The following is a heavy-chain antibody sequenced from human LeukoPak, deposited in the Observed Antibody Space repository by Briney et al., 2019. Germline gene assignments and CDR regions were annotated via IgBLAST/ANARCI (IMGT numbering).Heavy chain of an antibody. D-gene: IGHD1-7*01. V-gene: IGHV3-48*01. CDR2: IRGSSR. J-gene: IGHJ6*03. CDR3: ARTTYLGGTTGYMDV. CDR1: GFTFSSYS. Sequence: GGSLRLSCAASGFTFSSYSMNWVRQTPGQGLEWVSYIRGSSRESVKGRFTISRDKATNSLYLQMNRPRAEDTTVYYLARTTYLGGTTGYMDVGGKGTTVTVPS.